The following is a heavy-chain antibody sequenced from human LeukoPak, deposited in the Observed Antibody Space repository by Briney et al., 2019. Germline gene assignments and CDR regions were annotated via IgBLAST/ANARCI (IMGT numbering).Heavy chain of an antibody. CDR2: ISRNSGAI. CDR3: AKGISVTDYYYGMDV. Sequence: XFTXXXXAMHWVRXAPGKGLEWVSGISRNSGAIVYADSVKGRFTISRENEKNSLFVQKKSLEEEDTALYFCAKGISVTDYYYGMDVWGQGTTVTVSS. J-gene: IGHJ6*02. CDR1: XFTXXXXA. V-gene: IGHV3-9*01. D-gene: IGHD2-21*02.